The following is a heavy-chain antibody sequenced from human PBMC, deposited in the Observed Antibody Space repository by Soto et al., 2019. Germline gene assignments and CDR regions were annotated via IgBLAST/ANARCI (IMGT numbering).Heavy chain of an antibody. J-gene: IGHJ1*01. V-gene: IGHV1-18*01. CDR1: GYTFTSYT. CDR3: ARQNYYDRNDYYYIVDS. CDR2: ISAYNGNT. D-gene: IGHD3-22*01. Sequence: QVQLVQSGAEVKKPGASVKVSCKASGYTFTSYTIVWVRQAPGQGLEWMGWISAYNGNTNYAQNLHGRVSMTTDTSTSTAYMERRSLRADDTAVYYWARQNYYDRNDYYYIVDSGGQGTLVTVSS.